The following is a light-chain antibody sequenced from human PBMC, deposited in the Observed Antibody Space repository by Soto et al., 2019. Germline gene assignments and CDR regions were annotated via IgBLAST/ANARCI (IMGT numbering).Light chain of an antibody. Sequence: DIQMAQSPSTLSASLGDRVTITCRASQGISSYLAWYQQKPGKAPKRLIYAASSLDSEVPLRFSGSGSGTEFALTISSLQPEDFATYYCLQHNTYPWTFGQGTKVDIK. J-gene: IGKJ1*01. CDR1: QGISSY. CDR2: AAS. V-gene: IGKV1-17*01. CDR3: LQHNTYPWT.